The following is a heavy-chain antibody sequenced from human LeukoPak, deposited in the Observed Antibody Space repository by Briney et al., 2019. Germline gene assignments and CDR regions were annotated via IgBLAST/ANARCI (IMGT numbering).Heavy chain of an antibody. CDR1: GFTFSDYS. V-gene: IGHV3-48*04. CDR3: AREPAAAGKNWFDP. Sequence: GGSLRLSCAASGFTFSDYSMNWVRQAPGKGLEWVSYISGSSSPIFYADSVKGRFTISRDNAKNSLYLQMNSLRVEDTAMYYCAREPAAAGKNWFDPWGQGTLVTVSS. D-gene: IGHD6-25*01. J-gene: IGHJ5*02. CDR2: ISGSSSPI.